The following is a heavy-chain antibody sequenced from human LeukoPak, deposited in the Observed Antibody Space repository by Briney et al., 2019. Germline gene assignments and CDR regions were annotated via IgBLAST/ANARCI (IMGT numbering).Heavy chain of an antibody. CDR1: GYTFTSYG. V-gene: IGHV1-18*01. CDR2: ISAYNGST. CDR3: ARDRADSSGWYAIDYYYYYMDV. Sequence: ASVKVSCKASGYTFTSYGISWVRQAPGQGLEWMGWISAYNGSTNYAQKLQGRVTMTTDTSTSTAYMELRSLRSDDTAVYYCARDRADSSGWYAIDYYYYYMDVWGKGTTVTVSS. J-gene: IGHJ6*03. D-gene: IGHD6-19*01.